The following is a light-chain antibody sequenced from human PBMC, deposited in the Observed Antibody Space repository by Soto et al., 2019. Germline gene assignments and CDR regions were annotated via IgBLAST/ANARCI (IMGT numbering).Light chain of an antibody. CDR3: QQRSNLT. Sequence: EIVLTQSPATLSLSPGERATLSCRASQSVSSYLAWYQQKPGQAPRLLIYDASNRATGILARFSGSGSGTDFTLTISSLEPEDFAVYCCQQRSNLTFGGGTKVEIK. J-gene: IGKJ4*01. V-gene: IGKV3-11*01. CDR2: DAS. CDR1: QSVSSY.